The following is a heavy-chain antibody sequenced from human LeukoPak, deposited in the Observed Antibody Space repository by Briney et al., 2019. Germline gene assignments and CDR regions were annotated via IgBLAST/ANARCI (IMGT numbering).Heavy chain of an antibody. D-gene: IGHD6-19*01. V-gene: IGHV4-59*12. CDR3: ARSKPGIAVAGSWFDP. J-gene: IGHJ5*02. CDR2: IYYSGIT. CDR1: GDSISSYY. Sequence: SETLSLTCTVSGDSISSYYWSWIRQPPGKGLEWIAYIYYSGITNYNPSLKSRVTISLDTSKNQFSLKLSSVTAADTAVYYCARSKPGIAVAGSWFDPWGQGTLVTVSS.